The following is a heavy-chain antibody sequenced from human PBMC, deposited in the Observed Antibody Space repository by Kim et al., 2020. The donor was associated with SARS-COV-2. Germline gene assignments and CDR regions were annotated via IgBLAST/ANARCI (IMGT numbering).Heavy chain of an antibody. V-gene: IGHV7-4-1*02. D-gene: IGHD5-18*01. CDR3: ARDSAMVIRTNRLEGY. CDR2: INTNTGNP. Sequence: ASVKVSCKASGYTFTRYAMNWVRQAPGQGLEWMGWINTNTGNPTYAQGFTGRFVFSLDTSVSTAYLQISSLKAEDTAVYYCARDSAMVIRTNRLEGYWGQGTLVTVSP. J-gene: IGHJ4*02. CDR1: GYTFTRYA.